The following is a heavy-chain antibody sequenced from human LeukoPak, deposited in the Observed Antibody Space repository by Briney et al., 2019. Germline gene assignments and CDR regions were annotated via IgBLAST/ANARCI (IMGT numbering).Heavy chain of an antibody. Sequence: GGSLRLSCAASGFTFSSYGMHWVRQAPGKGLEWVAVIWYDGSNKYYADSVKGRFTISRDNSKNTLYLQMNSLRAEDTAVYYCARAPYGSGSYYNPLDYWGQGTLVTVSS. J-gene: IGHJ4*02. CDR3: ARAPYGSGSYYNPLDY. D-gene: IGHD3-10*01. V-gene: IGHV3-33*01. CDR1: GFTFSSYG. CDR2: IWYDGSNK.